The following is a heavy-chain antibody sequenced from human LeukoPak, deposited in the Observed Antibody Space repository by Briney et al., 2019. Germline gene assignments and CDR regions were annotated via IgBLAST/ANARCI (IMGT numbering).Heavy chain of an antibody. CDR1: GFTFNRYD. Sequence: QPGGSLRLSCAASGFTFNRYDINWVRQAPGKGLEWVSAVSSNGGSTYHADSVKGRFSVSRDNSKNTVFLQMNSLRVGDTGVYYCVKGGDQYYWGQGTLVTVSS. CDR3: VKGGDQYY. D-gene: IGHD4-17*01. CDR2: VSSNGGST. J-gene: IGHJ4*02. V-gene: IGHV3-23*01.